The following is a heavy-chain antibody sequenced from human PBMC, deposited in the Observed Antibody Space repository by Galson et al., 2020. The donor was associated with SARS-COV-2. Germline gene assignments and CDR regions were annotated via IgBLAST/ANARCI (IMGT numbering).Heavy chain of an antibody. CDR3: ARGGSHAGRFDY. J-gene: IGHJ4*02. CDR2: ISYDGSNK. D-gene: IGHD3-16*01. Sequence: GGSLRLSCAASGFTFSSYAMHWVRQAPGKGLEWVAVISYDGSNKYYADSVKGRFTISRGNSKNTLYLQMNSLRAEDTAVYYCARGGSHAGRFDYWGQGTLVTVSS. V-gene: IGHV3-30*04. CDR1: GFTFSSYA.